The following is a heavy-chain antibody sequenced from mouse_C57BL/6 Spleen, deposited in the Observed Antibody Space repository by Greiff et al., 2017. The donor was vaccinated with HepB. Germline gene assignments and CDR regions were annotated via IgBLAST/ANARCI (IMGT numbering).Heavy chain of an antibody. CDR2: INPSSGYT. D-gene: IGHD1-1*02. J-gene: IGHJ4*01. V-gene: IGHV1-4*01. CDR1: GYTFTSYT. CDR3: ARSGSYYYAMDY. Sequence: QVQLKESGAELARPGASVKMSCKASGYTFTSYTMHWVKQRPGQGLEWIGYINPSSGYTKYNQKFKDKATLTADKSSSTAYMQLSSLTSEDSAVYYCARSGSYYYAMDYWGQGTSVTVSS.